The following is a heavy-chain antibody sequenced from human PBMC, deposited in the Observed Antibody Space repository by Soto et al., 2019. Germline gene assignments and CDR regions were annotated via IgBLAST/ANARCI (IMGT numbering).Heavy chain of an antibody. CDR1: GGSISSGGYY. V-gene: IGHV4-31*03. D-gene: IGHD3-3*01. CDR2: IYYSGST. Sequence: QVQLQESGPGLVKPSQTLSLTCTVSGGSISSGGYYWSWIRQHPGKGLEWIGYIYYSGSTYYNPSLKSRVTISVDTSKNQFSLTLSYVTAADTAVYYCAREHSITIFGVRGWDYYYYMDVWGKGTTVTVSS. CDR3: AREHSITIFGVRGWDYYYYMDV. J-gene: IGHJ6*03.